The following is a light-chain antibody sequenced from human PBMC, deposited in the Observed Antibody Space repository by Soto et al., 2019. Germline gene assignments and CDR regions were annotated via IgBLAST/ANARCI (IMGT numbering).Light chain of an antibody. CDR3: QQRSNWLVT. V-gene: IGKV3-11*01. J-gene: IGKJ3*01. CDR2: DAS. Sequence: EIVLTQSPATLSLSPGERATLSCRASQSVSSYLAWYQQKPGQAPRLLIYDASNRATVIPARFSGSGSGTDFTLTISSLEPADFAVYYCQQRSNWLVTFGPGTKLDIK. CDR1: QSVSSY.